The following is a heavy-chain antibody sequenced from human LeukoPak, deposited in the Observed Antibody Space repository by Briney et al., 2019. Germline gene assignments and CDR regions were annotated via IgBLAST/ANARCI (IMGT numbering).Heavy chain of an antibody. D-gene: IGHD1-26*01. CDR3: TTDPYLGSHFDY. Sequence: GGSLRLSCAASGFTFINAWMTWVRQAPGKGLEWVGRIESKSAGGATHYAAPTKGRFTISRDDSKNTLYLQVDNLKTEDTAVYYCTTDPYLGSHFDYWGQGTLVTVSS. J-gene: IGHJ4*02. CDR1: GFTFINAW. V-gene: IGHV3-15*04. CDR2: IESKSAGGAT.